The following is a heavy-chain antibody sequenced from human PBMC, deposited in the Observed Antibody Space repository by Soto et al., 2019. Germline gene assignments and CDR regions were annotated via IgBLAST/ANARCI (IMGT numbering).Heavy chain of an antibody. CDR3: ATRSPAFDY. CDR1: GYTFTSYG. Sequence: QVQLVQSGPEVKKPGASVKVSCKTSGYTFTSYGISWVRQAPGQGLEWMGWISTDKGKTNYAQKFQGRVTMTTDTSTRTAYMELRSLRSDDTAVYYCATRSPAFDYWGQGTLVTVS. V-gene: IGHV1-18*01. CDR2: ISTDKGKT. J-gene: IGHJ4*02.